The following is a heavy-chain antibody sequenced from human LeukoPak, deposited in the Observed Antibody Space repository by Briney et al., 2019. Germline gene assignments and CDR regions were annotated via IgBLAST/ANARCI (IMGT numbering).Heavy chain of an antibody. CDR1: GFTFSSYE. CDR2: ITSSGSTI. D-gene: IGHD5-18*01. J-gene: IGHJ4*02. CDR3: ARDLYGYSWPAYFDY. V-gene: IGHV3-48*03. Sequence: GSLRLSGTASGFTFSSYEMNWVRQAPGKGLEWVSYITSSGSTIYYADSVKGRFTISRDKAKNSLYLQMNSLRAEDTAVYYCARDLYGYSWPAYFDYWGQGTLVTVSS.